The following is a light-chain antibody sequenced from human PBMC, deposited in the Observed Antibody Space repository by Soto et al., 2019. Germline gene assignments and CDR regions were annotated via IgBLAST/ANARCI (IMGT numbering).Light chain of an antibody. J-gene: IGKJ4*01. Sequence: EIVMTQSPATLSVSPGERATLSCRASQSVSSSYVAWYQQKPGQAPRLLIFGASTRATGIPDRFSGSGSGTDFTLTISRLEPEDFAVYYCQQYGSSPTFGGGTKVDIK. CDR1: QSVSSSY. CDR2: GAS. V-gene: IGKV3-20*01. CDR3: QQYGSSPT.